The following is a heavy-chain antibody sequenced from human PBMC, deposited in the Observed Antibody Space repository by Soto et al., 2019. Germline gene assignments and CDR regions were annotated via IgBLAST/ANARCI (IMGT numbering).Heavy chain of an antibody. CDR2: IYYSGST. V-gene: IGHV4-39*01. J-gene: IGHJ6*02. CDR3: ARHLFYDISPGYLRPYHYYGMDV. Sequence: SETLSLTCTVSGGSISSSSYYWGWIRQPPGKGLEWIGSIYYSGSTYYNPSLKSRVTISVDTSKNQFSLKLSSVTAADTVVYYCARHLFYDISPGYLRPYHYYGMDVWGQGTTVTVSS. CDR1: GGSISSSSYY. D-gene: IGHD3-9*01.